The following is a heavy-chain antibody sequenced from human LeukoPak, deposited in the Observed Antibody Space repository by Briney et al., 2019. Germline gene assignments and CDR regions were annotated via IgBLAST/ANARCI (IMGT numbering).Heavy chain of an antibody. J-gene: IGHJ3*02. V-gene: IGHV3-43*01. CDR2: ISWDGGST. CDR3: AKDNSFGATGGAFDI. D-gene: IGHD1-26*01. CDR1: GFTFDDYT. Sequence: VGSPRLSCAASGFTFDDYTMHWVRQAPGKGLEWVSLISWDGGSTYYADSVKGRFTISRDNSKNSLYLQMNSLRTEDTALYYCAKDNSFGATGGAFDIWGQGTMVTVSS.